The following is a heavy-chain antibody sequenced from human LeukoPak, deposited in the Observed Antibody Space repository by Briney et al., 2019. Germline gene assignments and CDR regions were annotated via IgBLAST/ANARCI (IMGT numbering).Heavy chain of an antibody. CDR2: VSGSGGRK. D-gene: IGHD2-21*02. J-gene: IGHJ3*02. Sequence: HTGGSLRLSCVASGFPFSAFAISWVRQAPGKGLGWVSAVSGSGGRKFYADSVRGRFTISRDNSKKTLHLQLNSLKVEDTAVYYCAKGGAAMTDAPHGDVVTTTLDAFDIWGQGTMVTVSS. CDR1: GFPFSAFA. CDR3: AKGGAAMTDAPHGDVVTTTLDAFDI. V-gene: IGHV3-23*01.